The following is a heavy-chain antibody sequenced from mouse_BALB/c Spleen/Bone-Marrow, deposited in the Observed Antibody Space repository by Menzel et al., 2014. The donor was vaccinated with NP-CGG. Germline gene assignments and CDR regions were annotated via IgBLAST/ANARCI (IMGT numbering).Heavy chain of an antibody. CDR1: GFTFSSYV. CDR2: VSSGGNYT. V-gene: IGHV5-9-4*01. D-gene: IGHD4-1*01. CDR3: AREGHWDISYTMDY. J-gene: IGHJ4*01. Sequence: EVKLVESGGGSVKPGGSLKLSCAASGFTFSSYVMSWVRQSPEKRLEWVAEVSSGGNYTYYPDTVTGRFTISRHNAKNTLYLEMSSLRSEDTTIYYCAREGHWDISYTMDYWGQGTSVTVSS.